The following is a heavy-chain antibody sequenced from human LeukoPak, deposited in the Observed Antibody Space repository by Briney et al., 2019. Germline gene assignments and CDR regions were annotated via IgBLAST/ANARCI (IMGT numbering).Heavy chain of an antibody. CDR2: ISSSSSYI. CDR1: EFTFSSYS. Sequence: GGSLRLSCAASEFTFSSYSMNWVRQAPGKGLEWVSSISSSSSYIYYADSVKGRFTISRDNAKNSLYLQMNSLRAEDTALYYCARAEGYGAIDYWGQGTLVTVSS. D-gene: IGHD5-12*01. J-gene: IGHJ4*02. V-gene: IGHV3-21*01. CDR3: ARAEGYGAIDY.